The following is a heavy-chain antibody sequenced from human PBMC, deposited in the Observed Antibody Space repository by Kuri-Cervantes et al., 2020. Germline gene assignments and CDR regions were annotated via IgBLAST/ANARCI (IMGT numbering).Heavy chain of an antibody. CDR2: ISYSGGNT. V-gene: IGHV3-23*01. Sequence: GESLKISFAASGFTFRSYAMSWVRQAPGKGLEWVSVISYSGGNTYYAQSVKGRFTNSRDNSKNTLYLQMNSLRAEYTAVYYCAISLFAGSYYHHYYYSMDVWGKGTTVTVSS. CDR3: AISLFAGSYYHHYYYSMDV. CDR1: GFTFRSYA. D-gene: IGHD3-10*01. J-gene: IGHJ6*04.